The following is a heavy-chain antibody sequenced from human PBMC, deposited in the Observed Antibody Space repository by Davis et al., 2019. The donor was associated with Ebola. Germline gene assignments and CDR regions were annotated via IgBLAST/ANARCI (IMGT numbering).Heavy chain of an antibody. V-gene: IGHV1-2*06. Sequence: ASVKVSCKASGYTFTGYHMHWVRQAPGQGLEWMGRMNPHSGGTNYAQKLQGRVTMTTDTSTSTAYMELRSLRSDDTAVYYCARFRVTMVRGYNWFDPWGQGTLVTVSS. CDR3: ARFRVTMVRGYNWFDP. D-gene: IGHD3-10*01. CDR2: MNPHSGGT. CDR1: GYTFTGYH. J-gene: IGHJ5*02.